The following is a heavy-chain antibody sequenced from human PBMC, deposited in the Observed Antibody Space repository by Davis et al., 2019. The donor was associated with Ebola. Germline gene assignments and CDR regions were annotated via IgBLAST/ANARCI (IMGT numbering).Heavy chain of an antibody. D-gene: IGHD5-24*01. CDR2: ISSSSSTI. Sequence: GESLKISCAASGFTFSSYSMTWVRQAPGKGLEWVSYISSSSSTIYYADSVKGRFTISRDNAKNSLFLQMNSLRDEDTAVYYCARDGGPLEMAENGGDYWGQGTLVTVSS. V-gene: IGHV3-48*02. CDR1: GFTFSSYS. J-gene: IGHJ4*02. CDR3: ARDGGPLEMAENGGDY.